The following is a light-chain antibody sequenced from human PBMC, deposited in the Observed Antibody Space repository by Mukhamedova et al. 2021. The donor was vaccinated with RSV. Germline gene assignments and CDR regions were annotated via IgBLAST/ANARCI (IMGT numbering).Light chain of an antibody. CDR3: QSWDGITVL. CDR2: QDS. J-gene: IGLJ2*01. V-gene: IGLV3-1*01. Sequence: GDKYACWYQQRAGQSPVLVIYQDSERPSGIPERVSGSKSGNTATLTISGTQPMDEADYYCQSWDGITVLFVGGTKLTVL. CDR1: GDKY.